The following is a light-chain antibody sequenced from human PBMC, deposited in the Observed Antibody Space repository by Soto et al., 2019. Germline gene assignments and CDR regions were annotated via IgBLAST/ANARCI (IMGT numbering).Light chain of an antibody. J-gene: IGKJ1*01. CDR3: QQYNSAPRT. CDR1: QSVGSSY. V-gene: IGKV3-20*01. CDR2: GAS. Sequence: EIVLTQSPATLSLSPGERATLSCRASQSVGSSYLAWYQQKPGQAPRLLMYGASTRATGIPDRFTGSGSGTDFTLTVSRLEPEDFAVYYCQQYNSAPRTFGQGTKV.